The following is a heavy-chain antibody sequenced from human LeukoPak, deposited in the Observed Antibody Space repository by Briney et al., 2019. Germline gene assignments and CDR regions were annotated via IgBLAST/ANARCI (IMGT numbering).Heavy chain of an antibody. CDR2: INPSGGST. V-gene: IGHV1-46*01. CDR3: ARGGGYGSGPH. CDR1: GDTFSSYY. Sequence: ASVNVSCKASGDTFSSYYMSWVRQAPGQGLEWMGIINPSGGSTTYTQKFQGRVTMTRDTSTKTVYMELSSLRPEDTAVYYCARGGGYGSGPHWGQGTLVTVSS. J-gene: IGHJ4*02. D-gene: IGHD3-10*01.